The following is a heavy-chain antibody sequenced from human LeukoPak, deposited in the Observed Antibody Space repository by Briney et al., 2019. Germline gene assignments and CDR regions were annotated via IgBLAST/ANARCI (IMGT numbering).Heavy chain of an antibody. CDR3: ARRIQLWSYWHFDL. CDR1: GGSINGYS. D-gene: IGHD5-18*01. J-gene: IGHJ2*01. CDR2: MFDRGSP. Sequence: SETLSLTCSVSGGSINGYSLSWVRQPPGKGLECIGYMFDRGSPNHHPSLQNRVTTSVVTSKNEFSLRLTSVTADDTAVYYCARRIQLWSYWHFDLWGRGTLVTVSS. V-gene: IGHV4-4*09.